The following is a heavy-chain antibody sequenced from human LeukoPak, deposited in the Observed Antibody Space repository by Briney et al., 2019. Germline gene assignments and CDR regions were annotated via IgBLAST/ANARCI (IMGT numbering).Heavy chain of an antibody. CDR1: GFTFSSYA. V-gene: IGHV3-23*01. D-gene: IGHD1-26*01. Sequence: GGSLRLSCAASGFTFSSYAMSWVRQAPGKGLEWVSAISGSGGSTYYADSVKGRFTISRDNSKNTLYLQMNSLRAEDTAVYYCAKDWSYLGGATASYFDYWGQGTLVTVSS. CDR2: ISGSGGST. J-gene: IGHJ4*02. CDR3: AKDWSYLGGATASYFDY.